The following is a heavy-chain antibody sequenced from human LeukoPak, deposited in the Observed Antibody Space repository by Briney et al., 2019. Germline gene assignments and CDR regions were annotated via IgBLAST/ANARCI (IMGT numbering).Heavy chain of an antibody. CDR2: ISSNGGST. J-gene: IGHJ4*02. Sequence: PGGSLRLSCAASGFTFSGYAMRWVRQAPGKGLEYVSAISSNGGSTYYANSVKGRFTISRDNSKNTLYLQMGSLRAEDMAVYYCAREISGSYYEYFDYWGQGTLVTVSS. CDR1: GFTFSGYA. V-gene: IGHV3-64*01. D-gene: IGHD1-26*01. CDR3: AREISGSYYEYFDY.